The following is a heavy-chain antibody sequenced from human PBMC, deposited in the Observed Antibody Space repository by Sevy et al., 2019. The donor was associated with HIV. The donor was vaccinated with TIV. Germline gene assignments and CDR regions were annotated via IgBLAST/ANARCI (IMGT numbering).Heavy chain of an antibody. CDR3: AREYPRYSSSWYYFDY. D-gene: IGHD6-13*01. CDR2: ISYDGSNK. CDR1: GFTFSSYA. J-gene: IGHJ4*02. Sequence: GGSLRLSCAASGFTFSSYAMNWVRQAPGKGLEWVAVISYDGSNKYYADSVKGRFTISRDNSKNTLYLQMNSLRAEDTAVYYCAREYPRYSSSWYYFDYWGQGTLVTVSS. V-gene: IGHV3-30-3*01.